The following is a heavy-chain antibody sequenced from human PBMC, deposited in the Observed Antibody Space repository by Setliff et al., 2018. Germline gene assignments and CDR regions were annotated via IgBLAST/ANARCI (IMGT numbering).Heavy chain of an antibody. J-gene: IGHJ4*02. Sequence: PSETLSLTCAVYGGSSSGYYWSWIRQPPGKGLEWIGEINHSGSTNYNPSLKSRVTISVDTSKNQFSLKLSSVTAADTAVYYCARGGRISYRPSTSWYILDYWGQGTLVTVSS. CDR3: ARGGRISYRPSTSWYILDY. D-gene: IGHD6-13*01. V-gene: IGHV4-34*01. CDR2: INHSGST. CDR1: GGSSSGYY.